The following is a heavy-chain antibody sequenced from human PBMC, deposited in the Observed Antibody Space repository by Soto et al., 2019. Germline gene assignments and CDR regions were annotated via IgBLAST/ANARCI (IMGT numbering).Heavy chain of an antibody. V-gene: IGHV1-18*04. CDR2: ISAYNGNT. CDR3: ARDSTRLTIFGVVDSFDY. Sequence: GASVKVSCKASGYTFTSYGISWVRQAPGQGLEWMGWISAYNGNTNYAQKLQGRATMTTDTSTSTAYMELRSLRSDDTAVYYCARDSTRLTIFGVVDSFDYWGQGTLVTVSS. J-gene: IGHJ4*02. CDR1: GYTFTSYG. D-gene: IGHD3-3*01.